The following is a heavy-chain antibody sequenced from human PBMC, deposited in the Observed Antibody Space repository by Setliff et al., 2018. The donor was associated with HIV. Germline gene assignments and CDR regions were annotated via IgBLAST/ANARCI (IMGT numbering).Heavy chain of an antibody. Sequence: GGSLRLSCSASGFTFSSYWMHWVRQAPGKGLVWVSRIETDGTSTTYADSVKGRFTISRDNSKNTLYLQMNSLRAEDTAVYYCARGFSSSWYYYHMDVWGKGTTVTVSS. CDR2: IETDGTST. D-gene: IGHD6-13*01. CDR1: GFTFSSYW. V-gene: IGHV3-74*01. CDR3: ARGFSSSWYYYHMDV. J-gene: IGHJ6*03.